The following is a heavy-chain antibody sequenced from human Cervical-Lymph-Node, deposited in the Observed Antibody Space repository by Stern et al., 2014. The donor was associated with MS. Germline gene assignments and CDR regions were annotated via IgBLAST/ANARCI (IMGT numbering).Heavy chain of an antibody. J-gene: IGHJ6*02. CDR2: ISGSGGNT. D-gene: IGHD6-19*01. V-gene: IGHV3-23*04. CDR1: GFTFSNYV. Sequence: EVQLVESGGGLVQPGGSLRLSCAPSGFTFSNYVMSWIRQAPGKGLEWISSISGSGGNTFYADSVKGRFTISRDNSKNTLEMQMNSLRAEDSALYYCTKGFTVTGTGYGVDVWGQGTTVTVSS. CDR3: TKGFTVTGTGYGVDV.